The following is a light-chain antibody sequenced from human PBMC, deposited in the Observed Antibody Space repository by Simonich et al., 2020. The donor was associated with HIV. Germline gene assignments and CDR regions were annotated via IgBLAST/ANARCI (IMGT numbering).Light chain of an antibody. V-gene: IGKV2-30*02. CDR3: MQSIQLPLT. CDR1: QSLVHCDGNTY. J-gene: IGKJ4*01. CDR2: KVS. Sequence: DVVMTQSPLSLHVTLGQPASISCRSSQSLVHCDGNTYVNWFQQRPGKSPRRLICKVSNRDSGVPDRFSGSGSGTDFTLKISRVEAEDVGVYYCMQSIQLPLTFGGGTKVEIK.